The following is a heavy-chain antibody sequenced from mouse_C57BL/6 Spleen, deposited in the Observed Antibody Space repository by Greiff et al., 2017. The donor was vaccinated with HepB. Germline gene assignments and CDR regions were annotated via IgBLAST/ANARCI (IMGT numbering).Heavy chain of an antibody. J-gene: IGHJ2*01. V-gene: IGHV1-5*01. D-gene: IGHD2-4*01. CDR2: IYPGNSDT. CDR1: GYTFTSYW. Sequence: EVQLQQSGTVLARPGASVKMSCKTSGYTFTSYWMHWVKQRPGQGLEWIGAIYPGNSDTSYNQKFKGKAKLTAVTSASTAYMELSSLTNEDSAFYYCTGGYDYDGLYFDYWGQVTTLTVSS. CDR3: TGGYDYDGLYFDY.